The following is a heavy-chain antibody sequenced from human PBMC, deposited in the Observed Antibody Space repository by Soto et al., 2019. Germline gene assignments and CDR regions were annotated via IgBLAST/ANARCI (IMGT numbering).Heavy chain of an antibody. J-gene: IGHJ4*02. CDR1: GFTFSDYY. CDR2: ISSSGSTI. CDR3: ARVFKSGGSLDY. D-gene: IGHD2-15*01. Sequence: PGGSLRLSCAASGFTFSDYYMTWIRQAPGKGLEWVSYISSSGSTIFYGDSVKGRITMSRDNAKKSLYLQMISLGAEDTAVYYCARVFKSGGSLDYWGQGTLVTVSS. V-gene: IGHV3-11*01.